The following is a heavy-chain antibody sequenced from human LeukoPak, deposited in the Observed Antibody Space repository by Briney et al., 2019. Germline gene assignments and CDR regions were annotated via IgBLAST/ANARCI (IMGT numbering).Heavy chain of an antibody. D-gene: IGHD3-22*01. CDR1: GFMFRDAA. Sequence: GGSLRLSCAASGFMFRDAAMTWVRQAPGKGLEWVSLIASSGLNTYYADSVKGRFTISRDNAKNSLYLQMNSLRAEDTAVYYCARDNYDNNGYYFDWGQGTLVTVSS. V-gene: IGHV3-69-1*02. J-gene: IGHJ4*02. CDR2: IASSGLNT. CDR3: ARDNYDNNGYYFD.